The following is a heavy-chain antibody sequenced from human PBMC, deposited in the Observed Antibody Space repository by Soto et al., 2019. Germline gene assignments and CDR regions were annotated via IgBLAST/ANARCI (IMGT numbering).Heavy chain of an antibody. CDR3: ARVLGSGSYYFFDY. Sequence: SKTLSLTCAVSGGSISSGGYCWSWIRQPPGKGLEWIGYIYHSGSTYYNPSLKSRVTISVDRSKNQFSLKLSSVTAADTAVYYCARVLGSGSYYFFDYWGQGTLVTVSS. V-gene: IGHV4-30-2*01. CDR1: GGSISSGGYC. J-gene: IGHJ4*02. CDR2: IYHSGST. D-gene: IGHD3-10*01.